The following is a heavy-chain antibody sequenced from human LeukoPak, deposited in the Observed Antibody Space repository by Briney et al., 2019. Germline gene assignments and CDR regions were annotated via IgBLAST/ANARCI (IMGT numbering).Heavy chain of an antibody. Sequence: AASVRVSCKASGYTFTGYYMHWVRQAPGQGLEWMGWINPNSGGTNYAQRFQGRATMARDTSISTAYMELSRLRSDDTAVYYCAREVTGTLDAFDIWGQGTMVTVSS. V-gene: IGHV1-2*02. CDR2: INPNSGGT. CDR3: AREVTGTLDAFDI. CDR1: GYTFTGYY. D-gene: IGHD1-7*01. J-gene: IGHJ3*02.